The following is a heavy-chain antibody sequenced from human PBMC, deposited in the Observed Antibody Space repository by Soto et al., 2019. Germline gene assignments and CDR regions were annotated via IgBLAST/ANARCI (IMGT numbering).Heavy chain of an antibody. CDR3: TRVSVTPFDY. V-gene: IGHV3-73*01. J-gene: IGHJ4*02. Sequence: TGGSLRLSCAASGFTFSDSAIHWVRQASGKGLEWVGRIRNKASTYATGYAASVKGRFTISRDDSKNTAYLQMNSLKTEDTAVYYCTRVSVTPFDYWGQGTLVTVSS. CDR1: GFTFSDSA. CDR2: IRNKASTYAT. D-gene: IGHD4-17*01.